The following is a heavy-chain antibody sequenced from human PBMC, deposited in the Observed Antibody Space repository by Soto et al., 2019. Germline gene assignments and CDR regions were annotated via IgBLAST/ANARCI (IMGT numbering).Heavy chain of an antibody. CDR2: IYYSGST. V-gene: IGHV4-39*01. D-gene: IGHD6-6*01. CDR1: GGSISSSSYY. CDR3: ARTYSSSVNWFDP. J-gene: IGHJ5*02. Sequence: ASETLSLTCTVSGGSISSSSYYWGWIRQPPGKGLEWIGSIYYSGSTYYNPSLKSRVTISVDTSKNQFSLKLSSVTAADTAVYYCARTYSSSVNWFDPWGQGTLVTVSS.